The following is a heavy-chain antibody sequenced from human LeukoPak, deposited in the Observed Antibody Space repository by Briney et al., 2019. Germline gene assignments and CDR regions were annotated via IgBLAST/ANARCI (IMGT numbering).Heavy chain of an antibody. CDR1: GGSISSSSYY. CDR2: IYYSGST. J-gene: IGHJ6*03. D-gene: IGHD4-17*01. Sequence: SETLSLTCTVSGGSISSSSYYWGWIRQPPGKGLEWIGSIYYSGSTYYNPSLKSRVTISVDTSKNQFSLNLSSVTAADTAVYYCARRGVDYGDYPDYYYYMDVWGKGTTVTISS. V-gene: IGHV4-39*01. CDR3: ARRGVDYGDYPDYYYYMDV.